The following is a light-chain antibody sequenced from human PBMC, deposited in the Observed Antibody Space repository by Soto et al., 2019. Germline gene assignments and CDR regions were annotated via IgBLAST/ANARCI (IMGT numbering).Light chain of an antibody. J-gene: IGLJ1*01. CDR1: SSDVGGYNY. CDR2: EVS. Sequence: QSVLTQPASVSGSPGQSITISCTGTSSDVGGYNYVSWYQQHPGKAPKLMIFEVSNRPSGVSNRFSGSKSGNTASLTISGLQTEDEADYYCTSYTSSFTNLFGTGTKGTLL. V-gene: IGLV2-14*01. CDR3: TSYTSSFTNL.